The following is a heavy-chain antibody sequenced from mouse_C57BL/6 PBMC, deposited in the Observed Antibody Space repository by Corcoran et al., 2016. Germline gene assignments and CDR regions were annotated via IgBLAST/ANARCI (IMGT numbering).Heavy chain of an antibody. D-gene: IGHD2-3*01. V-gene: IGHV1-66*01. J-gene: IGHJ3*01. CDR2: IYPGSGNT. Sequence: QVQLQQSGPELVKPGASVKISCKASGYSFTSYYIHWVKQRPGQGLEWIGWIYPGSGNTKYNEKFKGKATLTADTSSNTAYMQLSSLTSEDSAVYYCARYEDGYSFAYWGQGTLVTVSA. CDR1: GYSFTSYY. CDR3: ARYEDGYSFAY.